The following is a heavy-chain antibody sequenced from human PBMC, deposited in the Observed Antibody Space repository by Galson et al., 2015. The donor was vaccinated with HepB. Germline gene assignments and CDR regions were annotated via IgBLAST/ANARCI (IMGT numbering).Heavy chain of an antibody. V-gene: IGHV3-9*01. J-gene: IGHJ4*02. CDR2: ISWSGVSI. CDR3: AKGSCDRSSGCYHYFVY. CDR1: GFNFEDYA. D-gene: IGHD6-19*01. Sequence: SLRRACEAAGFNFEDYAIHWLRQAQGKGLEWVSGISWSGVSIGYAASVQGRFTISRDNSKSSLYLRTNSLRPEDATVYYCAKGSCDRSSGCYHYFVYWGQGTLVTVSP.